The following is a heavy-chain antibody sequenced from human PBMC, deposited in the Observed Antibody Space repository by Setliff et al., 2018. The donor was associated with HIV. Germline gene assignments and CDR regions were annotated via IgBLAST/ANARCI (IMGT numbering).Heavy chain of an antibody. J-gene: IGHJ3*02. Sequence: PSETLSLTCTVSGGSMSSYYWSWIRQPPWKGLEWVGYIYYSGSTNYNPSLKSRVSISVDTSKNQFSLKLSSVTAADTAMYYCGRVGFGELFGAFDIWGQGIMVTVSS. CDR1: GGSMSSYY. V-gene: IGHV4-59*01. D-gene: IGHD3-10*01. CDR2: IYYSGST. CDR3: GRVGFGELFGAFDI.